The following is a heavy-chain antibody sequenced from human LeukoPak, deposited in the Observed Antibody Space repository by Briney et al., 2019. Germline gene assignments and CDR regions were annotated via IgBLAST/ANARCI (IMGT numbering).Heavy chain of an antibody. Sequence: GASVKVSCKASGGTFSSYAISWVRQAPGQGLEWMGGIIPIFGTANYAQKFQGRVTITADESTSTAYMELSSLRSEDTAVYYCASVDKQYYFDYWGQGTLVTVSS. V-gene: IGHV1-69*13. CDR1: GGTFSSYA. D-gene: IGHD1/OR15-1a*01. CDR2: IIPIFGTA. CDR3: ASVDKQYYFDY. J-gene: IGHJ4*02.